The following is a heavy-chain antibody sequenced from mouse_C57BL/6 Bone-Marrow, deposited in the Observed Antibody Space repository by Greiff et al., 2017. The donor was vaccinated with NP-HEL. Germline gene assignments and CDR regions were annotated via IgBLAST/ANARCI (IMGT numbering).Heavy chain of an antibody. CDR1: GYTFNDYY. CDR3: ARYDYGSSYDYAMDY. CDR2: INPNNGGT. J-gene: IGHJ4*01. D-gene: IGHD1-1*01. V-gene: IGHV1-26*01. Sequence: EVQLQQSGPELVKPGASVKISCKASGYTFNDYYMNWVKQSHGKSLEWIGDINPNNGGTSYNQKFKGKATLTVDKSSSTAYMELRSLTSEDSAVYYCARYDYGSSYDYAMDYWGQGTSVTVSS.